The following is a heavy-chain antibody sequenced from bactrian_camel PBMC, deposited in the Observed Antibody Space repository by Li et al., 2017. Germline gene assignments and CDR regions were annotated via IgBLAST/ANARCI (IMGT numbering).Heavy chain of an antibody. J-gene: IGHJ4*01. V-gene: IGHV3S53*01. Sequence: HVQLVESGGGSAQAGGSLRLSCAVSGYTRELCMGWFRQAPGKEREAVAGIDSDGIESYTDSVKGRFTVSRDNASNIVNLQMNDLKTEDSAVYYCATGYRDSRDDYPKKGQGTQVTVS. CDR2: IDSDGIE. D-gene: IGHD5*01. CDR1: GYTRELC.